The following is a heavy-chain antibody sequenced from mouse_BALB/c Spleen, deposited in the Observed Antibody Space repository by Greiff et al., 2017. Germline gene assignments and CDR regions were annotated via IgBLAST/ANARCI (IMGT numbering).Heavy chain of an antibody. CDR2: IYPGNSDT. J-gene: IGHJ4*01. D-gene: IGHD2-1*01. CDR1: GYTFTSYW. Sequence: EVQLQESGTVLARPGASVKMSCKASGYTFTSYWMHWVKQRPGQGLEWIGAIYPGNSDTSYNQKFKGKAKLTAVTSTSTAYMELSSLTNEDSAVYYCTREDPRGNYYYAMDYWGQGTSVTVSS. V-gene: IGHV1-5*01. CDR3: TREDPRGNYYYAMDY.